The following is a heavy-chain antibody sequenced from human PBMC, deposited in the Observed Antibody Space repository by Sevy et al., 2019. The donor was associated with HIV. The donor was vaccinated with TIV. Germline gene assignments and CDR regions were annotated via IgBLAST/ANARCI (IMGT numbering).Heavy chain of an antibody. Sequence: GESLKISCKASGYSFTSSWIGWVRQMPGKGLEWMGIIYTTDSDARHSPSFEGQVTISVDKSCSTAYLQWSSLKASDTAMYYCARRGASGGWYHFDYWGQGTLVTVSS. CDR2: IYTTDSDA. CDR3: ARRGASGGWYHFDY. CDR1: GYSFTSSW. V-gene: IGHV5-51*01. D-gene: IGHD6-19*01. J-gene: IGHJ4*02.